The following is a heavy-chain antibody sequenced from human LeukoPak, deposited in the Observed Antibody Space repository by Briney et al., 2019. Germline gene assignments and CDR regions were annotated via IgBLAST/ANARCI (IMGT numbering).Heavy chain of an antibody. CDR2: ISAYNGNT. Sequence: ASVEVSCKASGYTFTSYGISWVRQAPGQGLEWMGWISAYNGNTNYAQKLQGRATMTTDTSTSTAYMELRSLRSDDTAVYYCAREHYCSSTSCYFSWFDPWGQGTLVTVSS. V-gene: IGHV1-18*01. D-gene: IGHD2-2*01. J-gene: IGHJ5*02. CDR3: AREHYCSSTSCYFSWFDP. CDR1: GYTFTSYG.